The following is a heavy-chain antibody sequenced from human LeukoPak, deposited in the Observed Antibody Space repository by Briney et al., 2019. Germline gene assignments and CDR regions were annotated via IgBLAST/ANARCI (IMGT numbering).Heavy chain of an antibody. D-gene: IGHD3-9*01. J-gene: IGHJ4*02. Sequence: GGSLRLSCAASGFTFSSYAMHWVRQAPGKGLEWVAVISYDGSNKYYADSVKGRFTISRDNSKNTLYLQMNSLRAEDTAVYYCARGGGILTGYYGQEFDYWGQGTLVTVSS. CDR3: ARGGGILTGYYGQEFDY. CDR2: ISYDGSNK. CDR1: GFTFSSYA. V-gene: IGHV3-30-3*01.